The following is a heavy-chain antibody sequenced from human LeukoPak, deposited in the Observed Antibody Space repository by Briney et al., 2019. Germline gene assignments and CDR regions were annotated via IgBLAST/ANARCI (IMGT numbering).Heavy chain of an antibody. J-gene: IGHJ6*04. D-gene: IGHD3-10*01. CDR1: GYTFSIHS. V-gene: IGHV3-48*01. CDR2: IISSSNTI. Sequence: GGSLRLSCAVSGYTFSIHSMNWVRQAPGKGLEWVSYIISSSNTIYYADSVKGRFTISRDNAKNSLYLQMNSLRAEDTAVYYCARAVGHGSGSPRMDVWGEGTTVTVSS. CDR3: ARAVGHGSGSPRMDV.